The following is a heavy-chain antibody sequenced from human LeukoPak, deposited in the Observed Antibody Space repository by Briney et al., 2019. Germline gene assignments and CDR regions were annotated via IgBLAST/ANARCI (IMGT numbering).Heavy chain of an antibody. Sequence: GGSLRLPCAASGFTFSTYAMHWVRQAPGKGLEWVAVISYDGSNKYYADSVKGRFTISRDNSKNTLYLQMNSLRAEDTAVYYCARDWGTTYGMDVWGQGTTVTVSS. CDR2: ISYDGSNK. V-gene: IGHV3-30*03. CDR1: GFTFSTYA. CDR3: ARDWGTTYGMDV. J-gene: IGHJ6*02. D-gene: IGHD2-2*01.